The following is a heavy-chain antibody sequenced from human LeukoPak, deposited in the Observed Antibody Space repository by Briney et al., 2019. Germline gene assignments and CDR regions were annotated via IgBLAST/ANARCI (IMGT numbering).Heavy chain of an antibody. J-gene: IGHJ3*02. CDR2: ISCDGSNK. CDR1: RFTFSSYA. V-gene: IGHV3-30-3*01. D-gene: IGHD2-15*01. Sequence: PGGSLRLSCAASRFTFSSYAMHWVRQAPGKGLEWVAVISCDGSNKYYADSVKGRFTISRDNSKNTLYLQMNSLRAEDTAVYYCARDLPLGPPLSQGYSEAFDIWGQGTMVTVSS. CDR3: ARDLPLGPPLSQGYSEAFDI.